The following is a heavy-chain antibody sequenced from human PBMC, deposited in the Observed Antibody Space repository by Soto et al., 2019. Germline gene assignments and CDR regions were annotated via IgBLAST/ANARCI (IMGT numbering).Heavy chain of an antibody. CDR3: ARQIYDSDTDPNFQYYFDS. J-gene: IGHJ4*02. CDR1: GYSFAGYW. CDR2: IDPSDSQT. V-gene: IGHV5-10-1*01. D-gene: IGHD3-22*01. Sequence: GESLKISCKGSGYSFAGYWITWVRQKPGKGLEWMGRIDPSDSQTYYSPSFRGHVTISVTKSITTVFLQWSSLRASDTAMYYCARQIYDSDTDPNFQYYFDSWGQGTPVTVSS.